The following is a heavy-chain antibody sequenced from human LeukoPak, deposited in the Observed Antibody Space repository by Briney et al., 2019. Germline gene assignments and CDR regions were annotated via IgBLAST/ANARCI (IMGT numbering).Heavy chain of an antibody. CDR1: GGSISSYY. V-gene: IGHV4-59*01. D-gene: IGHD3-10*01. CDR2: IYYSGST. J-gene: IGHJ4*02. Sequence: PSETLSLTCTVSGGSISSYYWSWIRQPPGKGLEWIGYIYYSGSTNYNPSLKSRVTMSVDTSKNQFSLKLSSVTAADTAVYYCARFVGETNHAHLHYWGQGTLVTVSS. CDR3: ARFVGETNHAHLHY.